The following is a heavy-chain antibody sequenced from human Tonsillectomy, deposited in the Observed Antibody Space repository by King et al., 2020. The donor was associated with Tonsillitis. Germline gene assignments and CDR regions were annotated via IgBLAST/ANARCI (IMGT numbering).Heavy chain of an antibody. D-gene: IGHD6-6*01. Sequence: VQLQQWGAGLLKPSETLSLTCAVYGGSFSGYDWSWIRQPPGKGLEWIGEINHSGSTNYNPSLKSRVTISVDTSKNQFSLKLSSVTAADTAVYYCARGRRIRAARLSWFDPWGQGTLVTVSS. CDR3: ARGRRIRAARLSWFDP. V-gene: IGHV4-34*01. J-gene: IGHJ5*02. CDR2: INHSGST. CDR1: GGSFSGYD.